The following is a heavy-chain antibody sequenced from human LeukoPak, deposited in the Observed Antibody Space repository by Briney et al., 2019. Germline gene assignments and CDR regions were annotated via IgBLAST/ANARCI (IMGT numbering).Heavy chain of an antibody. CDR3: ARDSRSRATSFDY. CDR2: ISHDESNK. J-gene: IGHJ4*02. Sequence: RGSLRLSCAAAGFTFSRYAMHWVPQAPGKGLERVAVISHDESNKYYADSVKGQFTISRDNSKNTLYLQMNSLRAEDTAVYYCARDSRSRATSFDYWGQGTLVTVSS. D-gene: IGHD5-12*01. CDR1: GFTFSRYA. V-gene: IGHV3-30-3*01.